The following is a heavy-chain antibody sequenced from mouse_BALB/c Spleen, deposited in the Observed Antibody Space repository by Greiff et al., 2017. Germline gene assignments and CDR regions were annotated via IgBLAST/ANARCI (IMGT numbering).Heavy chain of an antibody. D-gene: IGHD5-1-1*01. CDR2: IWAGGST. V-gene: IGHV2-9*02. CDR3: ARENTGGLYAMDY. CDR1: GFSLTSYG. J-gene: IGHJ4*01. Sequence: VQLVESGPGLVAPSQSLSITCTVSGFSLTSYGVHWVRQPPGKGLEWLGVIWAGGSTNYNSALMSRLSISKDNSKSQVFLKMNSLQTDDTAMYYCARENTGGLYAMDYWGQGTSVTVSS.